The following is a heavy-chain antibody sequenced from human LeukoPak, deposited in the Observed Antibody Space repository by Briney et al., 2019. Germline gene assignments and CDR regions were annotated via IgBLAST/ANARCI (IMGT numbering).Heavy chain of an antibody. V-gene: IGHV4-39*01. Sequence: SETLSLTCTVSGDSVSSSNFFWGWIRQPPGKGLEWIGSFHYSGSTFYNPSLKSRLTISVDTSKNQLSLKLSSVTAADTAVYYCAVIYDFWSDYRRDYWGQGTLVTVSS. CDR1: GDSVSSSNFF. D-gene: IGHD3-3*01. J-gene: IGHJ4*02. CDR2: FHYSGST. CDR3: AVIYDFWSDYRRDY.